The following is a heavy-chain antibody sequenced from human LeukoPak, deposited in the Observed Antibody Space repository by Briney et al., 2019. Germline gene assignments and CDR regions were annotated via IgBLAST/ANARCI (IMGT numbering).Heavy chain of an antibody. V-gene: IGHV3-23*01. J-gene: IGHJ4*02. CDR3: AKTSEDGYNYDPWYFYY. CDR2: ISSSGGSS. D-gene: IGHD5-24*01. Sequence: GGSLRLSCSASGFTFSNYPMARVPQAPGKGLERDSAISSSGGSSYYADSVKGQFTGHRDNTKNTLYLQMNSLRAEDTAVYYCAKTSEDGYNYDPWYFYYWGQRTLVTVSS. CDR1: GFTFSNYP.